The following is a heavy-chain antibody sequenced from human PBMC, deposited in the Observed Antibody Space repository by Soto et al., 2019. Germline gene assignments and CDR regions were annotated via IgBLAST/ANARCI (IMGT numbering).Heavy chain of an antibody. CDR2: VYYSGSS. V-gene: IGHV4-30-4*02. Sequence: SDTLSLTCTVSGDSISGGASFWSWIRQPPGKGLEWIANVYYSGSSYYNPSLKSRLTISVDTTKNQFSLQLKSMTAADTAVYYCAKLSCTSSTCYFPGWFDPWGQGTLVTVSS. D-gene: IGHD2-2*01. CDR1: GDSISGGASF. CDR3: AKLSCTSSTCYFPGWFDP. J-gene: IGHJ5*02.